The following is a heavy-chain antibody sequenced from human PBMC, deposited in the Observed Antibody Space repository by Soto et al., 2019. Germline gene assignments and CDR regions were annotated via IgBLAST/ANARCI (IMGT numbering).Heavy chain of an antibody. V-gene: IGHV3-74*01. J-gene: IGHJ6*02. Sequence: GGSLRLSCVASGFTVKTYWMNWVRQAPGKGLVWVSRINSDGSSTNYADSVKGRSTISRDNAKNTLYLQMNSLRVEDTAVYYCTRSGGDYDYYYGMDVWGQGTTVTVSS. D-gene: IGHD2-21*02. CDR3: TRSGGDYDYYYGMDV. CDR2: INSDGSST. CDR1: GFTVKTYW.